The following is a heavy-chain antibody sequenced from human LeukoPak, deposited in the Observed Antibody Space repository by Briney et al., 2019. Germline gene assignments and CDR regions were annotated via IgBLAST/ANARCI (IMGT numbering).Heavy chain of an antibody. J-gene: IGHJ3*02. CDR2: TYPRDSDT. CDR3: ARHVTTASAARGFDI. D-gene: IGHD1-14*01. V-gene: IGHV5-51*01. Sequence: GESLKISFKGSGYSFTSYWVAWVRQMPGKGLEWMGITYPRDSDTRYSPSFQGQVTISADKSINTAYLQWSGLKASDTAVYYCARHVTTASAARGFDIWGQGTMVTVSS. CDR1: GYSFTSYW.